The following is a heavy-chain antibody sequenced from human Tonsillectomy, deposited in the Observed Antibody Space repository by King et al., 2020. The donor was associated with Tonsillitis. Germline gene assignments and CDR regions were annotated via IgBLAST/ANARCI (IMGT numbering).Heavy chain of an antibody. Sequence: QVQLVESGAEVKKPGSSVKVSCKASGGTFSSYAISWVRQAPGQGLEWMGGIIPIFGTTNYAQKFQGRVTITADESTSTAYMELSSLRSEDTAVYYCARGPPPGDFWSGYYPDPPYYYYYGMDVWGQGTTVTVSS. CDR1: GGTFSSYA. V-gene: IGHV1-69*01. CDR3: ARGPPPGDFWSGYYPDPPYYYYYGMDV. CDR2: IIPIFGTT. J-gene: IGHJ6*02. D-gene: IGHD3-3*01.